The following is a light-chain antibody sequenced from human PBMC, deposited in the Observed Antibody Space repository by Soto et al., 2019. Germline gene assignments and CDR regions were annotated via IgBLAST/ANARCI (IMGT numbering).Light chain of an antibody. Sequence: EIVMPQSPATLSVSPGDRATLSCRASQSVGSNLAWYQQKPGQAPRLLLYGASTRATCIPGRFSASGSGTEFTLTISSRQSEDFVVYYCQQYDNWHPWTFGQGTKVEIK. J-gene: IGKJ1*01. CDR3: QQYDNWHPWT. CDR2: GAS. CDR1: QSVGSN. V-gene: IGKV3-15*01.